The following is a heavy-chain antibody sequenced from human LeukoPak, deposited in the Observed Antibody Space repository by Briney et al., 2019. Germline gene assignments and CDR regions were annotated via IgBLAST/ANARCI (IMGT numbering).Heavy chain of an antibody. CDR1: GGSISSSTYY. Sequence: SETLSPTCTVSGGSISSSTYYWGWIRQPPGMGLEWIGNIYYSGSTYYNPSLKSRVTISIDTSKNQFSLRLSSVTAADTAVYYCARLKYYDSGGYGYYFDYWGQGTLVTVSS. D-gene: IGHD3-22*01. V-gene: IGHV4-39*01. CDR2: IYYSGST. J-gene: IGHJ4*02. CDR3: ARLKYYDSGGYGYYFDY.